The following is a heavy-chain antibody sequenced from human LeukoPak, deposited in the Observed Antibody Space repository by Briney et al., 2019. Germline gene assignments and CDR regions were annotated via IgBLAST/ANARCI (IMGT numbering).Heavy chain of an antibody. CDR1: GGSISSYY. V-gene: IGHV4-59*01. Sequence: SETLFLTCTVSGGSISSYYWSWIRRPPGKGLEWIGYIYYSGSTNYNPSLKSRVTISVDTSKNQFSLKLSSVTAADTAVYYCARVGAGDSDFDYWGQGTLVTVSS. CDR3: ARVGAGDSDFDY. D-gene: IGHD4-17*01. J-gene: IGHJ4*02. CDR2: IYYSGST.